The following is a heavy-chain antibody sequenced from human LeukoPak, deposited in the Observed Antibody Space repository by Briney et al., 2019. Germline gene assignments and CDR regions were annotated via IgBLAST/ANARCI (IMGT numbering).Heavy chain of an antibody. V-gene: IGHV5-51*01. J-gene: IGHJ3*02. CDR1: GYSFTSYW. CDR2: IYPGDSDT. CDR3: ARHTNLNQDTAMVTRGGNGAFDI. D-gene: IGHD5-18*01. Sequence: GESLKISCKGSGYSFTSYWIGWVRQMPGKGLEWMGIIYPGDSDTRYSPSFQGQVTISADKSISTAYLQWSSLKASDTAMYYCARHTNLNQDTAMVTRGGNGAFDIWGQGTMVTVSS.